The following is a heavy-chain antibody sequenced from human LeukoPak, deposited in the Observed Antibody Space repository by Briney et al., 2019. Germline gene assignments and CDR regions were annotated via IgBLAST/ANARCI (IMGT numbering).Heavy chain of an antibody. Sequence: PGGSLRLSCAASGFTFRSYAMTWVRQAPGKGLEWVSAISGSGGSTYYADSVKGRFTISRDNSKNTLYLQMNSLRAEDTAVYYCAKDAIVVVPAAIGYWGQGTLVTVSS. CDR2: ISGSGGST. CDR1: GFTFRSYA. V-gene: IGHV3-23*01. D-gene: IGHD2-2*01. J-gene: IGHJ4*02. CDR3: AKDAIVVVPAAIGY.